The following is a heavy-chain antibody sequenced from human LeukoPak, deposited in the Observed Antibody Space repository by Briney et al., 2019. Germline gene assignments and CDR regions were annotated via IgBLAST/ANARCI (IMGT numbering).Heavy chain of an antibody. CDR1: GYTFTSYG. D-gene: IGHD6-19*01. Sequence: ASVKVSCKASGYTFTSYGISWVRQAPGQGLGWMGWISAYNGNTNYAQKLQGRVTMTTDTSTSTAYMELRSLRSGDTAVYYCAGRSSYSSGWYMIVYWGQGTLVTVSS. V-gene: IGHV1-18*01. CDR3: AGRSSYSSGWYMIVY. J-gene: IGHJ4*02. CDR2: ISAYNGNT.